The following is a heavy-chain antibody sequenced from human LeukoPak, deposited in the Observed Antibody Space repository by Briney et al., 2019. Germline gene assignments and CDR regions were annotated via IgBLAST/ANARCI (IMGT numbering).Heavy chain of an antibody. V-gene: IGHV4-4*02. D-gene: IGHD1-26*01. CDR2: IYRTGST. CDR3: ASFPNINWGRPWELGYFDY. Sequence: PSETLSLTCAVSGGSISGSNWWTWVRQPPGKGLEWIGEIYRTGSTNYNPSLKSRVTISVDRSKNQFSLKLSSVTAADTAVYYCASFPNINWGRPWELGYFDYWGQGTLVTVSS. J-gene: IGHJ4*02. CDR1: GGSISGSNW.